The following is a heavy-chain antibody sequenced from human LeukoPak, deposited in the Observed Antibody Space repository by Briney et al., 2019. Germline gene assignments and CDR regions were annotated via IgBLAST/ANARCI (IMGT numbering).Heavy chain of an antibody. CDR1: GFTFGDYT. J-gene: IGHJ4*02. CDR2: IGGDGYAI. D-gene: IGHD2-8*02. V-gene: IGHV3-43*02. CDR3: AKDITGGLGY. Sequence: GGSLRLSCAGSGFTFGDYTLHWVRQAPGKGLQWVALIGGDGYAIYYADSVKGRFTISRDNSKDSLYLQMNSRKTEDTAFYFCAKDITGGLGYWGQGTLVTVS.